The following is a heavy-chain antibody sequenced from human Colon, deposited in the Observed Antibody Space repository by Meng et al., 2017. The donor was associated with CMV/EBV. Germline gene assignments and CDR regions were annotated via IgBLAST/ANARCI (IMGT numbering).Heavy chain of an antibody. D-gene: IGHD3-16*01. CDR2: IDPNSGAT. V-gene: IGHV1-2*02. J-gene: IGHJ4*02. CDR3: ARVWGSYLDY. CDR1: GGPFKSNA. Sequence: ASVKVSCKTSGGPFKSNAISWVRQAPGQGLEWMGWIDPNSGATNYTQKFQGRVTMTTDTSIKTAYMELSRLRSDDTALYYCARVWGSYLDYWGQGTLVTVSS.